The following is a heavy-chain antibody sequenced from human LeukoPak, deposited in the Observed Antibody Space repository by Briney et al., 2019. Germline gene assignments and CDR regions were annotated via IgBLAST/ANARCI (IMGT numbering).Heavy chain of an antibody. Sequence: SETLSLTCAVYGGSFSGYYWSWIRQPPGKGLEWIGEINHSGSTNYNPSLKSRVTISVDTSKNQFSLKLSSVTAADTAVYYCARAWSSVPNSRSWSYYYYYYVDVWGKGPTVTVSS. J-gene: IGHJ6*03. D-gene: IGHD6-13*01. V-gene: IGHV4-34*01. CDR2: INHSGST. CDR3: ARAWSSVPNSRSWSYYYYYYVDV. CDR1: GGSFSGYY.